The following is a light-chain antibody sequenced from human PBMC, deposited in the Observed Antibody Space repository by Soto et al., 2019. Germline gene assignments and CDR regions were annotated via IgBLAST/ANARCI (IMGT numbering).Light chain of an antibody. CDR2: AAS. CDR1: QDIITY. V-gene: IGKV1-27*01. Sequence: DIQMTQSPSSLSASVGDRVTITCRATQDIITYLAWYQQKPGKVPNLLIYAASTLQSGVPSRFSGSGSGTDFTLTISSLQPEDVAPYSWQKYNSAPPWTFGQGTKVEI. CDR3: QKYNSAPPWT. J-gene: IGKJ1*01.